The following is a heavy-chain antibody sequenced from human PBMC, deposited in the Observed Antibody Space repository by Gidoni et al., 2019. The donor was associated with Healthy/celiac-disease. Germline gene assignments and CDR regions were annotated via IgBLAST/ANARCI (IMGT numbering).Heavy chain of an antibody. Sequence: EVQLVESGGGLVKPGGSLRLSCAASGFTFCHAWMNWVRQAPGKGLEWVGRIKSKTDGGTTDYAAPVKGRFTISRDDSKNTLYLQMNSLKTEDTAVYYCTTEGGGYSSSWSLYWGQGTLVTVSS. CDR1: GFTFCHAW. D-gene: IGHD6-13*01. J-gene: IGHJ4*02. CDR2: IKSKTDGGTT. V-gene: IGHV3-15*07. CDR3: TTEGGGYSSSWSLY.